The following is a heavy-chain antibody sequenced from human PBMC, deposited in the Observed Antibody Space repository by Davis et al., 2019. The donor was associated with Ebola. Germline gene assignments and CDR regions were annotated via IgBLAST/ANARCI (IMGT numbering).Heavy chain of an antibody. Sequence: PGGSLRLSCAASGFTFSSYAMNWVRQAPGKGLEWVSTISSSGGNTYYADSVKGRFTISRDNAKNSLYLQMNSLRDEDTAVYYCARDGTGVASYWDQGTLVTVSS. CDR1: GFTFSSYA. CDR3: ARDGTGVASY. CDR2: ISSSGGNT. J-gene: IGHJ4*02. V-gene: IGHV3-23*01. D-gene: IGHD7-27*01.